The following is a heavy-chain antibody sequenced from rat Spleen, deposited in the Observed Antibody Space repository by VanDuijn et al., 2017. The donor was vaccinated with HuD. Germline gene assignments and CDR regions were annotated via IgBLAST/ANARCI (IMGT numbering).Heavy chain of an antibody. V-gene: IGHV5-29*01. CDR2: ISYDGSST. J-gene: IGHJ2*01. CDR3: ARPPYNNYFDY. Sequence: EVQLVESGGGLVQPGRSMKLSCAASGFTFSKYGMTWVRQAPKKGLEWVATISYDGSSTYYRDSVKGRFTISRDNAKSTLYLQMDSLRSEDTATYYCARPPYNNYFDYWGQGVMVTVSS. CDR1: GFTFSKYG. D-gene: IGHD4-1*01.